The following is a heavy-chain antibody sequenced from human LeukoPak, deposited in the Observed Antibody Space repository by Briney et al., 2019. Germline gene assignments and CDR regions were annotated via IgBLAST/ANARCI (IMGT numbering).Heavy chain of an antibody. CDR3: ARESVAGKYYFDY. V-gene: IGHV1-69*13. CDR2: IIPIFGTA. D-gene: IGHD6-19*01. J-gene: IGHJ4*02. CDR1: GGTFSSYA. Sequence: ASVKVSCKASGGTFSSYAISWVRQAPGQGLEWMGGIIPIFGTANYAQKFQGRVTITADESTSTVHMELSSLRSEDTAVYYCARESVAGKYYFDYWGQGTLVTVSS.